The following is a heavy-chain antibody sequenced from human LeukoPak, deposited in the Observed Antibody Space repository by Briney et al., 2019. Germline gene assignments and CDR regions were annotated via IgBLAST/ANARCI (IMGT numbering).Heavy chain of an antibody. J-gene: IGHJ4*02. CDR1: GFTFSSYA. V-gene: IGHV3-23*01. CDR2: ISGSGGST. D-gene: IGHD2-21*01. Sequence: GGSLRLSCAASGFTFSSYAMSWVRQAPGQGLEWVSAISGSGGSTYYADSVKGRFTISRDNSKNTLYLQMNSLRAEDTAVYYCAIHPAYCGGDCHPVVDYWGQGTLVTVSS. CDR3: AIHPAYCGGDCHPVVDY.